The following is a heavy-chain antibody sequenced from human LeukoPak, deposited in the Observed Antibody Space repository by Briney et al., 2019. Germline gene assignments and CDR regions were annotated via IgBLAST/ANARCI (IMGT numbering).Heavy chain of an antibody. CDR1: GYTFTGYY. V-gene: IGHV1-69*04. Sequence: SVKVSCKASGYTFTGYYMHWVRQAPGQGLEWMGRIIPILGIANYAQKFQGRVTITADKSTSTAYMELSSLRSEDTAVYYCARDRTGTTYPWGQGTLVTVSS. CDR3: ARDRTGTTYP. CDR2: IIPILGIA. J-gene: IGHJ5*02. D-gene: IGHD1-7*01.